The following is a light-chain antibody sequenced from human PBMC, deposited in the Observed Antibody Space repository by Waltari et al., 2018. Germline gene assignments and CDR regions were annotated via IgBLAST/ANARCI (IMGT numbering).Light chain of an antibody. J-gene: IGLJ3*02. CDR2: DKN. CDR1: SLRNYY. CDR3: HSRDASGVGGT. V-gene: IGLV3-19*01. Sequence: TQDPAVSVAMGQTVRLTCQGDSLRNYYASWYRQRPGQAPILVMYDKNNRPSGVPDRFSGSSSDNTASLTITGAQAEDEAYYYCHSRDASGVGGTFGGGTKLTVL.